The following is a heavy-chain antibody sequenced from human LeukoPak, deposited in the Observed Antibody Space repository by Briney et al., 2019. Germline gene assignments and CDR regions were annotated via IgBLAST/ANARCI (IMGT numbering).Heavy chain of an antibody. CDR2: IYTSGST. CDR3: ARDIVTGSPIDY. D-gene: IGHD2-15*01. J-gene: IGHJ4*02. Sequence: SETLSLTCTVSGVSITSGNYFWTWIRQPAGKGLEWIGRIYTSGSTNYSPSLKSRVTISVDTSKNQFSLKLNSVTAADTAVYYCARDIVTGSPIDYWGQGTLVTVSS. CDR1: GVSITSGNYF. V-gene: IGHV4-61*02.